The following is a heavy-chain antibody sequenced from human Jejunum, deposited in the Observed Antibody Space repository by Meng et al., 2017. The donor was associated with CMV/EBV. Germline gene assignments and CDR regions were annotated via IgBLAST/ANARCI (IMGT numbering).Heavy chain of an antibody. CDR1: GDSINNHF. D-gene: IGHD3-22*01. CDR2: ISSSGNT. CDR3: ARGESRGYYYFDY. V-gene: IGHV4-4*07. Sequence: QVHPQESGPGLVRPSETLSLTFSVSGDSINNHFWSWIRQPAGKKLEWIGRISSSGNTNYTPSFKSRVIMSLDTSNNQFFLKLTSVTAADTALYYCARGESRGYYYFDYWGQGILVTVSS. J-gene: IGHJ4*02.